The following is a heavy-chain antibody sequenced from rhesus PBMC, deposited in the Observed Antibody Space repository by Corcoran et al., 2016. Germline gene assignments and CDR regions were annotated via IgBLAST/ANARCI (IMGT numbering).Heavy chain of an antibody. D-gene: IGHD2-21*01. V-gene: IGHV4-76*01. CDR2: IYGSSGST. J-gene: IGHJ5-1*01. Sequence: QVQLQESGPGVVKPSETLSLTCAVSGGSISRGSVWSWICQPPGKGLEWIGYIYGSSGSTNYNPSIKNRVTSSKDASKNQFSLKLSSVTAAYTAVYYCARSCTGSGCFNRFDVWGPGVLVTVSS. CDR3: ARSCTGSGCFNRFDV. CDR1: GGSISRGSV.